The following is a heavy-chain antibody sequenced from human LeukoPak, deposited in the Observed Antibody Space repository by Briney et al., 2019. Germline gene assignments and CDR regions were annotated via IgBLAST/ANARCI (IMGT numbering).Heavy chain of an antibody. V-gene: IGHV3-23*01. CDR1: GFTFSNYA. CDR3: AKRGVVIRVILVGFHKEAYYFDS. J-gene: IGHJ4*02. D-gene: IGHD2-21*01. Sequence: GGSLRLSCAASGFTFSNYAMSWVRQTPGKGLEWVAGISDSGGRTNYADSVKGRFTISRDNAKNTLYLQMNSLRAEDTAVYFCAKRGVVIRVILVGFHKEAYYFDSWGQGALVTVSS. CDR2: ISDSGGRT.